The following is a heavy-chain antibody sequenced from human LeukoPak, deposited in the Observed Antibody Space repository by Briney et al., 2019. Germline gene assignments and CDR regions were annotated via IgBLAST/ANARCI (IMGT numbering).Heavy chain of an antibody. CDR1: GYTFTSYG. CDR3: ARAIMDV. Sequence: ASVKVSCKASGYTFTSYGISWVRQAPGQGLEWMGWISAYNGNTNYAQKLQGRVTMTRDMSTSTVYMELSSLRSEDTAVYYCARAIMDVWGKGTTVTVSS. V-gene: IGHV1-18*01. J-gene: IGHJ6*03. CDR2: ISAYNGNT.